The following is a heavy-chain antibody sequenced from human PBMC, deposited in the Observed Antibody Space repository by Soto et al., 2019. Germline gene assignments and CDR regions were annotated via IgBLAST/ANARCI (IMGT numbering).Heavy chain of an antibody. D-gene: IGHD3-10*01. CDR1: GGSINSDDYS. CDR2: VYSSGIT. Sequence: QVQLRESGPGLVKPSQTLSLTCTVSGGSINSDDYSWTWIRQSPGKGLEWIGYVYSSGITYYNPSLKSRITISADTSKNQFSLKLTSVTAADTAVYYCARAFTFFGERTHWGQGALVIVSS. CDR3: ARAFTFFGERTH. V-gene: IGHV4-30-4*01. J-gene: IGHJ4*02.